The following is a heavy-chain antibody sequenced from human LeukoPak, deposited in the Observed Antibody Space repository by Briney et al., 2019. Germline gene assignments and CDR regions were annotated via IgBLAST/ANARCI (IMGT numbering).Heavy chain of an antibody. D-gene: IGHD2-2*01. CDR2: IYASGST. J-gene: IGHJ5*02. CDR1: GGSINNFY. V-gene: IGHV4-4*07. CDR3: ARESISTAANWFDT. Sequence: SETLSLTCSVSGGSINNFYWNWIRQPAGKGLEWIGRIYASGSTDYKSSPKSRVSMSIDTSKKKFSLKLTSVTAADTALYFCARESISTAANWFDTWGQGTLVTVAP.